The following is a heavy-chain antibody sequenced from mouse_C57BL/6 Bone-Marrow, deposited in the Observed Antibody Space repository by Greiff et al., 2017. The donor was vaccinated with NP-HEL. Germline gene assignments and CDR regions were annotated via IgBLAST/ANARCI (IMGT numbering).Heavy chain of an antibody. CDR3: ARAYYGSLSDY. D-gene: IGHD1-1*01. Sequence: QVQLQQPGAELVKPGASVKLSCKASGYTFTSYWMHWVKQRPGQGLEWIGMIHPNSGSTNYNEKFKSKATLTVDKSSSTAYMQLSSLTSEDSAVYYCARAYYGSLSDYWGQGTTLTVSS. V-gene: IGHV1-64*01. CDR1: GYTFTSYW. CDR2: IHPNSGST. J-gene: IGHJ2*01.